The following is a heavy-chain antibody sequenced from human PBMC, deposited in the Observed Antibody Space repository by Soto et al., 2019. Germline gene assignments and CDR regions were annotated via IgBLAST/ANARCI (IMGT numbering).Heavy chain of an antibody. V-gene: IGHV3-13*01. Sequence: EVQLVESGGGLIQPGGSLRLSCAASGFTFSSYDMHWVRQAAGKGLEWVSGIGSAGDTYYQGSVKGRFTISRENAKNSLYLQMNSLRAGDTALYYCARGWLAPGGSLSYMDVWGKGTTVTVSS. CDR1: GFTFSSYD. CDR2: IGSAGDT. J-gene: IGHJ6*03. D-gene: IGHD6-13*01. CDR3: ARGWLAPGGSLSYMDV.